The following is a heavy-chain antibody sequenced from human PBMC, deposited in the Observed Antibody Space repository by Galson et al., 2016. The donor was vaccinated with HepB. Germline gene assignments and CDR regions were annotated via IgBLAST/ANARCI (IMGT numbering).Heavy chain of an antibody. D-gene: IGHD5-12*01. Sequence: QSGAEVKEAGDSLRISCETFGYSFTSLWIAWVRQRPGKGLEWMGTIYPGDSDTKYSPSFQGQVIISADKSANTLYLQWSSLKASDTAVYYCARRGPAAGSDFWGQGIQVSVSA. CDR2: IYPGDSDT. J-gene: IGHJ4*02. CDR3: ARRGPAAGSDF. V-gene: IGHV5-51*01. CDR1: GYSFTSLW.